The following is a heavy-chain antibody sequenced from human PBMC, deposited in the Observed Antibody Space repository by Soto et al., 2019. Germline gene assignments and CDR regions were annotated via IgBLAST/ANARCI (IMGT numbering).Heavy chain of an antibody. Sequence: LRLSCAASGFTFSSYAMHWVRQAPGKGLEWVAVISYDGSNKYYADSVKGRFTISRDNSKNTLYLQMNSLRAEDTAVYYCASAKYYYDSSGPEFDYCGQRTLVTVSS. D-gene: IGHD3-22*01. V-gene: IGHV3-30-3*01. J-gene: IGHJ4*02. CDR3: ASAKYYYDSSGPEFDY. CDR2: ISYDGSNK. CDR1: GFTFSSYA.